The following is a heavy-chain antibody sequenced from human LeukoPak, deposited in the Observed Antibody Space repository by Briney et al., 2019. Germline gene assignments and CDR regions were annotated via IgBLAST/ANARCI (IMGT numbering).Heavy chain of an antibody. Sequence: SETLSLTCTVSGGSISSSSYYWGWIRQPPGKGLEWIGSIYYSGSTYYNPSLKSRVTISVDTSKNQFSLKLSSVTAADTAVYYCARSTDEGWFDPWGQGTLVTASS. V-gene: IGHV4-39*01. CDR1: GGSISSSSYY. J-gene: IGHJ5*02. CDR3: ARSTDEGWFDP. D-gene: IGHD4-17*01. CDR2: IYYSGST.